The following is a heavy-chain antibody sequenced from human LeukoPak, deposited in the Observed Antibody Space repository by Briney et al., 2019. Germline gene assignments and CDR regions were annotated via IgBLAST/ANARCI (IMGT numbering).Heavy chain of an antibody. V-gene: IGHV3-7*03. Sequence: GGSLRLSSAASGSTFSTYWMSWVRQAPGKGLEWVANIKQDGSEKYYVDSVKGRFTISRDNAKNLLFLQMNSLRAEDTAVYFCGRERFTYDSSGGTDWGQGTLVTVSS. D-gene: IGHD3-22*01. CDR1: GSTFSTYW. CDR3: GRERFTYDSSGGTD. J-gene: IGHJ4*02. CDR2: IKQDGSEK.